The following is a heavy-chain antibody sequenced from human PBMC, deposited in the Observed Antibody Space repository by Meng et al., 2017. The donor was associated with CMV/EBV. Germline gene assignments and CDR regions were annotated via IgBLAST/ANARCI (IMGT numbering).Heavy chain of an antibody. V-gene: IGHV1-69*10. Sequence: SVKVSCKASGCTFSSYAISWVRQAPGQGLEWMGGIIPILGIANYAQKFQGRVTITADKSTSTAYMELSSLRSEDTAVYYCARASRQLELEGNNWFDPWGQGTLVTVSS. CDR2: IIPILGIA. D-gene: IGHD1-7*01. CDR1: GCTFSSYA. J-gene: IGHJ5*02. CDR3: ARASRQLELEGNNWFDP.